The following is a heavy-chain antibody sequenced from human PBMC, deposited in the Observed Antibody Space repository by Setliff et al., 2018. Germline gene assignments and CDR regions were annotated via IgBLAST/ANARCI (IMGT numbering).Heavy chain of an antibody. D-gene: IGHD2-8*01. CDR2: IRSKNDGLAT. CDR3: VHNADFIGTFNT. Sequence: GGSLRLSCTASGFTFSNAWMTWVRQAPGKGLEWVGRIRSKNDGLATDYAAPVKGRFTISRDDSKNTVYLQMSSLKIEDTAVYYCVHNADFIGTFNTWGQGTMVTVSS. CDR1: GFTFSNAW. V-gene: IGHV3-15*01. J-gene: IGHJ3*01.